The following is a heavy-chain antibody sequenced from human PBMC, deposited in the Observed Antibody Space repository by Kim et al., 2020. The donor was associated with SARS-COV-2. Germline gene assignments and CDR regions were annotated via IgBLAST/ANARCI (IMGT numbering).Heavy chain of an antibody. Sequence: GGSLRLSCAASGFTFSSYSMNWVRQAPGKGLEWVSSISSSSSYIYYADSVKGRFTISRDNAKNSLYLQMNSLRAEDTAVYYCARDLEGPADPANYYGSGSHDYWGQGTLVTVSS. CDR3: ARDLEGPADPANYYGSGSHDY. D-gene: IGHD3-10*01. J-gene: IGHJ4*02. CDR2: ISSSSSYI. CDR1: GFTFSSYS. V-gene: IGHV3-21*01.